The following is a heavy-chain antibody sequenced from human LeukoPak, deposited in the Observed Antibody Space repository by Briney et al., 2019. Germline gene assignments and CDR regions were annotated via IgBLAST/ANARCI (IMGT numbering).Heavy chain of an antibody. J-gene: IGHJ4*02. Sequence: PGGSLRLSCAASGFTFSSYWMSWVRQAPGKGLEWVANIKEDGSEKNYVDSVKGRFTISRDNAKNSLYLQMNSLRAEDTAVYYCAKYFRADSGNYYRSFDYWGQGTLATVSS. V-gene: IGHV3-7*05. CDR1: GFTFSSYW. CDR2: IKEDGSEK. D-gene: IGHD1-26*01. CDR3: AKYFRADSGNYYRSFDY.